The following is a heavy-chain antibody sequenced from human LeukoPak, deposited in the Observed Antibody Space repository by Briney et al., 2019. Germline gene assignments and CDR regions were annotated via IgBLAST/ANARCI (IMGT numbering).Heavy chain of an antibody. CDR1: GFTFSSYG. V-gene: IGHV3-30*02. D-gene: IGHD6-13*01. CDR3: ARGAKMYSSSWYRGYYYYYMDV. CDR2: IRYDGSNK. Sequence: GGSLRLSCAASGFTFSSYGMHWVRQAPGKGLEWVAFIRYDGSNKYYADSVKGRFTISRDNSKNTLYLQMNSLRAEDTAVYYCARGAKMYSSSWYRGYYYYYMDVWGKGTTVTVSS. J-gene: IGHJ6*03.